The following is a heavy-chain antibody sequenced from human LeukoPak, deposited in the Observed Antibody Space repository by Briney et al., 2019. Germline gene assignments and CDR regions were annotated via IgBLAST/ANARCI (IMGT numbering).Heavy chain of an antibody. Sequence: SETLSLTCTVSGGSISSSSYYWGWIRQPPGKGLEWIGSIYYSGSTYYNPSLKSRVTISVDTSKNQFSLKLSSVTAADTAVYYCARGLGDFWSGYYLRGWGQGTLVTVSS. D-gene: IGHD3-3*01. J-gene: IGHJ4*02. CDR3: ARGLGDFWSGYYLRG. CDR1: GGSISSSSYY. CDR2: IYYSGST. V-gene: IGHV4-39*07.